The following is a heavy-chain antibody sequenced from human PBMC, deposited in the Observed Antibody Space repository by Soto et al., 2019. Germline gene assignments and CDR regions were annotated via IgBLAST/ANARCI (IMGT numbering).Heavy chain of an antibody. Sequence: SVKVSCKASGGTFSSYAISWVRQAPGQGLEWMGGIIPIFGTANYAQKFQGRVTITADESTSTAYMELSSLRSEDTAVYYCARGSPITIFGVVTAYNCFDPWGQGTLVTVSS. J-gene: IGHJ5*02. CDR1: GGTFSSYA. CDR2: IIPIFGTA. D-gene: IGHD3-3*01. CDR3: ARGSPITIFGVVTAYNCFDP. V-gene: IGHV1-69*13.